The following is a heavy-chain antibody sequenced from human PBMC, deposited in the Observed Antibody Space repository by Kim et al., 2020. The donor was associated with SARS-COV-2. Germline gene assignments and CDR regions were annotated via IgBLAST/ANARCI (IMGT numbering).Heavy chain of an antibody. J-gene: IGHJ5*02. CDR1: GYSFTSYW. V-gene: IGHV5-51*01. Sequence: GESLKISCKGSGYSFTSYWIGWVRQMPGKGLEWMGIIYPGDSDTRYSPSFQGQVTISADKSISTAYLQWSSLKASDTAMYYCARAPTGTTSLLGWFDPWGQGTLVTVSS. CDR2: IYPGDSDT. D-gene: IGHD1-1*01. CDR3: ARAPTGTTSLLGWFDP.